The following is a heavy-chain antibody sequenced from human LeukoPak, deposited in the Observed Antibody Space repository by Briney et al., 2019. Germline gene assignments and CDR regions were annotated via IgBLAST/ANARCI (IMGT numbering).Heavy chain of an antibody. CDR2: INQDGSDK. J-gene: IGHJ5*02. D-gene: IGHD4/OR15-4a*01. CDR3: ARWTGGCYP. CDR1: GFTFTNYW. Sequence: GGSLRLSCAASGFTFTNYWMSWVRQAPGKGLEWLANINQDGSDKYSVDSVKGRFTISRDNAKNSLYLQMNSLRAEDTAVYYCARWTGGCYPGGQGTLVTVSS. V-gene: IGHV3-7*01.